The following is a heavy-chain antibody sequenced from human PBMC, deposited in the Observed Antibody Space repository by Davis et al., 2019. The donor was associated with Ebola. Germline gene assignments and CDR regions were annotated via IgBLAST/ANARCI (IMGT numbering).Heavy chain of an antibody. CDR3: ARRLWYSSTSNWYFDL. V-gene: IGHV4-34*01. CDR1: GGSLSGYY. J-gene: IGHJ2*01. D-gene: IGHD6-13*01. CDR2: INHGGST. Sequence: PSETLSLTCAVYGGSLSGYYWSWTRQPPGKGLEWIGEINHGGSTNYNPSLKSRVIISVDTSKKQFSLKLSSVTAADTAVYYCARRLWYSSTSNWYFDLWGRGTLVTVSS.